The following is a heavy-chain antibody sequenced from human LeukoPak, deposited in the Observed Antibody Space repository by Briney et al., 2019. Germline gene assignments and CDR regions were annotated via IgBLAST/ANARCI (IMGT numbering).Heavy chain of an antibody. D-gene: IGHD6-6*01. CDR2: ISGSGGST. Sequence: GGSLRLSCAASGFTFSSYAMSWVRQAPGKGLEWVSAISGSGGSTYYAGSVKGRFTISRDNSKNSLYLQMNSLRAEDTALYYCAKDIGAASDYWGQGTLVTVSS. V-gene: IGHV3-23*01. CDR1: GFTFSSYA. J-gene: IGHJ4*02. CDR3: AKDIGAASDY.